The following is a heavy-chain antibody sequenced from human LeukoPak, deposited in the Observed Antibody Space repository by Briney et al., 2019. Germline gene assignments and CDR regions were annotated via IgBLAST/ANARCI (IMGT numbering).Heavy chain of an antibody. CDR3: TRDLVDTATVTSDY. Sequence: PGGSLRLSCTASGFTFGDYAMSWVRQAPGKGLEWVGFIRSKAYGGTTEYAASVKGRFTISRDDSKSIAYLQMNSLKTEDTAVYYCTRDLVDTATVTSDYWGQGTLVTVSS. CDR1: GFTFGDYA. V-gene: IGHV3-49*04. J-gene: IGHJ4*02. CDR2: IRSKAYGGTT. D-gene: IGHD5-18*01.